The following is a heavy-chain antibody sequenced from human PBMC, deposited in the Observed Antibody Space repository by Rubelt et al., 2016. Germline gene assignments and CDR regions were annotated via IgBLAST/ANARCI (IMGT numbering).Heavy chain of an antibody. V-gene: IGHV4-31*03. CDR1: GGSISSGGYY. Sequence: QVQLQESGPGLVKPSQTLSLTCTVSGGSISSGGYYWSWIRQHPGKGLEWIGYIYYSGGTYYNPSLKSRVTISVDTSKNQFSLKLSSVTAADTAVYDCARVRGAGSWADYWGQGTLVTVSS. CDR3: ARVRGAGSWADY. CDR2: IYYSGGT. J-gene: IGHJ4*02. D-gene: IGHD3-10*01.